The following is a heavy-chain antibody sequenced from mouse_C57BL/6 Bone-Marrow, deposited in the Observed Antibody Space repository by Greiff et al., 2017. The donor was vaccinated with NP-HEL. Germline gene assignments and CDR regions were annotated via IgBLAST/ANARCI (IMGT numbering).Heavy chain of an antibody. CDR3: ARWGYDGYFDY. D-gene: IGHD2-2*01. J-gene: IGHJ2*01. V-gene: IGHV1-81*01. CDR2: IYPRSGNT. Sequence: VQLQQSGAELARPGASVKLSCKASGYTFTSYGISWVKQRTGQGLEWIGEIYPRSGNTYYSEKFKGKATLTADKSSSTAYMELRSLTSEDSAVYFCARWGYDGYFDYWGQGTTLTVSS. CDR1: GYTFTSYG.